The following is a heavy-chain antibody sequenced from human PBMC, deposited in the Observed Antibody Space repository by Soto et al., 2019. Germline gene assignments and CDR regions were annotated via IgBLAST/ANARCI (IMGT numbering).Heavy chain of an antibody. CDR3: ASSSSGWFDP. D-gene: IGHD6-6*01. V-gene: IGHV4-31*03. CDR1: GGSISSGGYY. J-gene: IGHJ5*02. CDR2: IYYSGRT. Sequence: QVQLQESGPGLVKPSQTLSLTCTVSGGSISSGGYYWSWIRQHPGKGLEWIGYIYYSGRTYYNPYLKIRVTISVDTSKNQFSLKLSSVTAADTAVYYCASSSSGWFDPWGQGTLVTVSS.